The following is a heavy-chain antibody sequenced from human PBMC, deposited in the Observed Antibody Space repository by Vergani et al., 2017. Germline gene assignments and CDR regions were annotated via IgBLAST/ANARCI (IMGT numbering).Heavy chain of an antibody. Sequence: EVQLVESGGELVQPGRPLRLSCTASGFTFGDDAISWFRQAPGKGPEWVAFIRTKSQAETTEYAASVKGKFFISRNDSKGVAYLQMNSLRTEDTAVYFCTSDRNYDICNGSTNHFDHWGPGTLVTVSS. CDR1: GFTFGDDA. V-gene: IGHV3-49*03. D-gene: IGHD3-3*01. CDR2: IRTKSQAETT. J-gene: IGHJ4*02. CDR3: TSDRNYDICNGSTNHFDH.